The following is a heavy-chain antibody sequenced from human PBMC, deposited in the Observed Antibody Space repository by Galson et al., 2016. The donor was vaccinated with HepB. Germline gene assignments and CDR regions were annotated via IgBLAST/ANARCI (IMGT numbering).Heavy chain of an antibody. J-gene: IGHJ5*02. CDR1: GDSLSSYF. CDR3: ARESKGGDYSDYINWFDP. Sequence: ETLSLTCTVSGDSLSSYFWSWLRQPPGKGLEYIGYIYYRGSTYYNPSLKSRVTISVDTSKNQFSLKLSSVTAADTAVYYCARESKGGDYSDYINWFDPWGQGTLVTVPS. D-gene: IGHD4-11*01. V-gene: IGHV4-59*01. CDR2: IYYRGST.